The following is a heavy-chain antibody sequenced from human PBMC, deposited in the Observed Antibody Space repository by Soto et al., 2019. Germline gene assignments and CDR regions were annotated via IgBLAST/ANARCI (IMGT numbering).Heavy chain of an antibody. D-gene: IGHD4-17*01. CDR1: GYTFTAYS. J-gene: IGHJ4*02. CDR2: INPGIGDT. CDR3: SRSGGDYGDYTFAF. V-gene: IGHV1-3*01. Sequence: QVQLVQSGAEVKKPGASVKVSCKTSGYTFTAYSMHWVRQAPGQRLEWMGWINPGIGDTKYSQKFQDRVTLTSDTAANTAYTELSSLRSEDTGVYYCSRSGGDYGDYTFAFWGQGTLVTVSS.